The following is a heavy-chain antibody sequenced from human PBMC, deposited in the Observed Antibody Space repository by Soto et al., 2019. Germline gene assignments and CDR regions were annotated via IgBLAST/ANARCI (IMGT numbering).Heavy chain of an antibody. D-gene: IGHD2-2*01. CDR2: ISYDGSNK. CDR3: AKEFGVVVPAAAYYYYYYGMDV. CDR1: GFTFSSYG. Sequence: QVQLVESGGGVVQPGRSLRLSCAASGFTFSSYGMHWVRQAPGKGLEWVAVISYDGSNKYYADSVKGRFTISRDNSKNTLYLQMNSLRAEDTAVYYCAKEFGVVVPAAAYYYYYYGMDVWGQGTTVTVSS. J-gene: IGHJ6*02. V-gene: IGHV3-30*18.